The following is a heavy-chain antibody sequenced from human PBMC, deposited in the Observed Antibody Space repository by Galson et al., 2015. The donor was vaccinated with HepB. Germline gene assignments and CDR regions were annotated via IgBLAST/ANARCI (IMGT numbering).Heavy chain of an antibody. D-gene: IGHD6-13*01. CDR3: ARDYSRRRAFDI. V-gene: IGHV4-59*01. CDR2: IYYSGST. J-gene: IGHJ3*02. Sequence: SETLSLTCTVSGGSISSYYWSWIRQPPGKGLEWIGYIYYSGSTNYNPSLKSRVTISVDTSKNQFSLKLSSVTAADTAVYYCARDYSRRRAFDIWGQGTMVTVSS. CDR1: GGSISSYY.